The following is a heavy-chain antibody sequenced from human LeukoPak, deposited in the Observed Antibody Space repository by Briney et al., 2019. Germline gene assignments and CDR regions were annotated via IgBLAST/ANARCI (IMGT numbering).Heavy chain of an antibody. CDR1: GFTFSSYA. CDR2: ISGSGGST. J-gene: IGHJ6*02. Sequence: GGSLRLSCAASGFTFSSYAMSWVRQAPGKGLEWVSAISGSGGSTYYADSVKGRFTISRDNSKNTLYLQMNSMRAEDTAVYYCAKDSGYSSSWYSYYYYYYGMDVWGQGTTVTVSS. CDR3: AKDSGYSSSWYSYYYYYYGMDV. V-gene: IGHV3-23*01. D-gene: IGHD6-13*01.